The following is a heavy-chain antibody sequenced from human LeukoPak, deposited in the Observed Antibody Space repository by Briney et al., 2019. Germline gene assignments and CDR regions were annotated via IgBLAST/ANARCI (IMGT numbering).Heavy chain of an antibody. CDR2: ISASGGST. D-gene: IGHD6-13*01. J-gene: IGHJ4*02. CDR1: GFTFSGYS. V-gene: IGHV3-23*01. CDR3: ANEGSSSCSQPLDY. Sequence: GGSLRLAWAASGFTFSGYSMSWVRQAAGKVLEWVSSISASGGSTYYADSVKGRFTTSRDNSKNTLYLQMNSLRAEDTAVYYCANEGSSSCSQPLDYWGQGTLVTVSS.